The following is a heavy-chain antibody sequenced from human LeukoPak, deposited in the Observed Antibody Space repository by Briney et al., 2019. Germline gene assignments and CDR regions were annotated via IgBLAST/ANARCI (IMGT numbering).Heavy chain of an antibody. D-gene: IGHD4-17*01. CDR2: VRGIVGST. J-gene: IGHJ4*02. CDR1: GFTFTSYA. V-gene: IGHV3-23*01. Sequence: GRSLCPSCPPFGFTFTSYAMGWVRQLHGRWMGWVSAVRGIVGSTFYANSGTGRSTTPRDNSKKPPYLQIDSLRATEPAVYYCAKGIAYGDYPYCFDYCGQGTLVTVSS. CDR3: AKGIAYGDYPYCFDY.